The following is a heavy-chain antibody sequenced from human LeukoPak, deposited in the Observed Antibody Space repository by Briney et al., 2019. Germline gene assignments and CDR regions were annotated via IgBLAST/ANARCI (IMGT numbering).Heavy chain of an antibody. V-gene: IGHV3-48*04. CDR2: ISSSSSTI. Sequence: PGGSLRLSCAASGFTFSSYSMNWVRQAPGKGLEWVSYISSSSSTIYYADSVKGRFTISRDNAKNSLYLQMNSLRAEDTAVYYCARVQSSSSWYVVRAYYYYGMDVWGQGTTVTVSS. CDR1: GFTFSSYS. D-gene: IGHD6-13*01. CDR3: ARVQSSSSWYVVRAYYYYGMDV. J-gene: IGHJ6*02.